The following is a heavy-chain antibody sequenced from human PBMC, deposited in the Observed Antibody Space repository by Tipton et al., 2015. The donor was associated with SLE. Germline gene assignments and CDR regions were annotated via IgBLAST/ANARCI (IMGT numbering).Heavy chain of an antibody. CDR3: ARVPFYYYYYMDV. CDR2: IYYSGST. J-gene: IGHJ6*03. V-gene: IGHV4-59*01. Sequence: LRLSCTVSGGSISSYYWSWIRQPPGKGLEWIGYIYYSGSTNYNPSLKSRVTISVDTSKNQFSLKLSSVTAADTAVYYCARVPFYYYYYMDVWVKGTTVTVSS. CDR1: GGSISSYY.